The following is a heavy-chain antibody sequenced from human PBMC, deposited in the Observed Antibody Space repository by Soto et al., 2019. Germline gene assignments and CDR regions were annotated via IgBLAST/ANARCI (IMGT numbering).Heavy chain of an antibody. Sequence: GGSLRLSCAASGFTFSSYEMNWVRQAPGKGLEWVSYISSSGSTIYYADSVKGRFTISRDNAKNSLYLQMNSLRAEDTAVYYCARESYYDSSGYSLVFDYWGQRTLVTVSS. CDR2: ISSSGSTI. CDR1: GFTFSSYE. J-gene: IGHJ4*02. V-gene: IGHV3-48*03. D-gene: IGHD3-22*01. CDR3: ARESYYDSSGYSLVFDY.